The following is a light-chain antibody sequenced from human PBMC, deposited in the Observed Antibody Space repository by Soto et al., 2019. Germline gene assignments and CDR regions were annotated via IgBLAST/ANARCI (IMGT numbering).Light chain of an antibody. CDR2: GVS. CDR3: CSYTGTYSYV. CDR1: SSDVNDYKF. V-gene: IGLV2-11*01. J-gene: IGLJ1*01. Sequence: QSVLTQPRSVSWSPGQSVTIYCTGTSSDVNDYKFVSWYQKQPGKAPKLMSFGVSERPSGVTDRFSASKSAYTASLSISGLQAEDEADYYCCSYTGTYSYVFGSVTKVTVL.